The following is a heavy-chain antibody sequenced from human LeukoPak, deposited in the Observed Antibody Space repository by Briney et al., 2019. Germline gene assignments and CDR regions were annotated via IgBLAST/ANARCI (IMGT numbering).Heavy chain of an antibody. CDR1: GGSISSGHYY. J-gene: IGHJ6*03. CDR3: ARLSVIVGSTLEYYYYYMDV. V-gene: IGHV4-61*02. Sequence: SQTLSLTCSVSGGSISSGHYYWNWVRQPAGKGLEWIGRISSSGSTTYSPSLKSRVTISVDTSKNQFSLKLSSVTAADTAVYYCARLSVIVGSTLEYYYYYMDVWGQGTTVTVSS. CDR2: ISSSGST. D-gene: IGHD1-26*01.